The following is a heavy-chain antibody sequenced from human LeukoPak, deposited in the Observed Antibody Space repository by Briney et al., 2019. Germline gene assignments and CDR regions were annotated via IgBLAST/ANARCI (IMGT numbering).Heavy chain of an antibody. D-gene: IGHD3-3*01. CDR3: ARITNTYYDFWSGYYY. CDR2: IIPIFGTA. CDR1: GGTFSSYA. J-gene: IGHJ4*02. Sequence: SVKVSCKASGGTFSSYAISWVRQAPGQGLEWMGGIIPIFGTANYAQKFQGRVTITADESTSTAYMELSSPRSEDTAVYYCARITNTYYDFWSGYYYWGQGTLVTVSS. V-gene: IGHV1-69*13.